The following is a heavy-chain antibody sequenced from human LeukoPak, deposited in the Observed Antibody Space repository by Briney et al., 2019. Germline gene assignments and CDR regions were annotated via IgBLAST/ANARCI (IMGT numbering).Heavy chain of an antibody. Sequence: SETLSLTCTVSGGSISSGGYYWSWIRQHPGKGLECIGYIYYSGSTYYNPSLKSRVTISVDTSKNQFSVKLSSVTAADTAVYYCARVPYCSGGSCYYFEYWGQGTLVTVSS. CDR2: IYYSGST. V-gene: IGHV4-31*03. D-gene: IGHD2-15*01. CDR1: GGSISSGGYY. J-gene: IGHJ4*02. CDR3: ARVPYCSGGSCYYFEY.